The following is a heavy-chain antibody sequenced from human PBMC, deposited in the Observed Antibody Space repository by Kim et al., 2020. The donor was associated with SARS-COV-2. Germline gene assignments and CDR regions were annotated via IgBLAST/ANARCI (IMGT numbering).Heavy chain of an antibody. J-gene: IGHJ4*02. CDR1: GFTFSSYG. Sequence: GGSLRLSCAASGFTFSSYGMHWVRQAPAKGLEWVAVISYDGSNKYYADSVKGRFTISRDNSKNTLYLQMNSLRAEDTAVYYCAKDRSSSWSFDYWGQGTLVPVSS. V-gene: IGHV3-30*18. CDR2: ISYDGSNK. CDR3: AKDRSSSWSFDY. D-gene: IGHD6-13*01.